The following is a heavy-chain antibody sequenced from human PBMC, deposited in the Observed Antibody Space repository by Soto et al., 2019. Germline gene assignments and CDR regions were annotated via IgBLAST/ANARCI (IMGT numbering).Heavy chain of an antibody. D-gene: IGHD6-19*01. CDR2: VFHSATT. Sequence: QVQLQESGPGLVKPSETLTLTCTVSGDSFSDYYWNWIRQVPGKGLKWIGFVFHSATTSYNPSLKTRVAISDDTSKKQFSLRLTSVTAADTAIYYCARGHYSSGWPIDHWGQGILVTVSS. V-gene: IGHV4-59*01. CDR1: GDSFSDYY. CDR3: ARGHYSSGWPIDH. J-gene: IGHJ4*02.